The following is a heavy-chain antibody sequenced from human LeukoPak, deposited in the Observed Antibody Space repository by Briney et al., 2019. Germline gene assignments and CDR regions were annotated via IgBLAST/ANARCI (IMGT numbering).Heavy chain of an antibody. V-gene: IGHV1-18*01. CDR3: ARVRDSNNWWGPFDV. Sequence: ASVKVSCKASGYIFATSSITWVRQAPGQRLEWMGWISPNSANTYYLQKLQGRVTMTADTSTSTAYMELRSLTSDDTAVYYCARVRDSNNWWGPFDVWGQGTMVTVSS. D-gene: IGHD6-13*01. CDR2: ISPNSANT. J-gene: IGHJ3*01. CDR1: GYIFATSS.